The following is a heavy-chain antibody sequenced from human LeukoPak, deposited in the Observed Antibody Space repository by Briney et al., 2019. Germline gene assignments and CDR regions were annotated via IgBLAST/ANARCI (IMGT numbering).Heavy chain of an antibody. J-gene: IGHJ4*02. CDR1: GFTFSNAY. CDR2: IKPKTDGETT. D-gene: IGHD2-21*01. Sequence: GGSLRLSCAASGFTFSNAYMNWVRQAPGKGLEWVGRIKPKTDGETTEDAEPVKDRFSISRDDSKSMMYLQMNSLKTEDTAVYYCITPLPYSAQGGQGTLVTVSS. CDR3: ITPLPYSAQ. V-gene: IGHV3-15*07.